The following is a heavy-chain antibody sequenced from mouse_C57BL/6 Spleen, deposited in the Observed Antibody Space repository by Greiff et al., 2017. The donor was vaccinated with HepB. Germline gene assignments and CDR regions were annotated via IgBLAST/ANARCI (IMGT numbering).Heavy chain of an antibody. CDR1: GYSFTGYY. Sequence: VQLKQSGPELVKPGASVKISCKASGYSFTGYYMNWVKQSPEKSLEWIGEINPSTGGTTYNQKFKAKATLTVDKSSSTAYMQLKSLTSEDSAVYYCARFYDGYGYWGQGTTLTVSS. CDR3: ARFYDGYGY. J-gene: IGHJ2*01. V-gene: IGHV1-42*01. CDR2: INPSTGGT. D-gene: IGHD2-3*01.